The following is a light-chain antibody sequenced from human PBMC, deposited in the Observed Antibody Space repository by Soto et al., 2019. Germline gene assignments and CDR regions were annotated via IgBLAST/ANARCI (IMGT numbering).Light chain of an antibody. CDR2: KAS. CDR1: QSISTW. CDR3: QQYSRWWT. Sequence: DIQMTQSPSTLSASVGDRVTITCRASQSISTWLAWYQQKAGKAPKLLIYKASSLESGVPSRFSGSGSGTEFTLTISSLQPDDVATYYCQQYSRWWTFGQGTKVEIK. V-gene: IGKV1-5*03. J-gene: IGKJ1*01.